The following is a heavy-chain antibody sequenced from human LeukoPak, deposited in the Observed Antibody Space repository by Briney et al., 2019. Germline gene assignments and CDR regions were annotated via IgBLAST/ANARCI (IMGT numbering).Heavy chain of an antibody. CDR1: EFTVSSNC. J-gene: IGHJ4*02. V-gene: IGHV3-53*01. CDR3: ARSPSYYGSAHYFDY. Sequence: SGGSLRLSCAASEFTVSSNCMSWVRQAPGKGLEWVSVIYSDGSTYYADSVKGRFTISRDNSKNTLYLQMNSLGAEDTAVYYCARSPSYYGSAHYFDYWGQGTLVTVSS. D-gene: IGHD3-10*01. CDR2: IYSDGST.